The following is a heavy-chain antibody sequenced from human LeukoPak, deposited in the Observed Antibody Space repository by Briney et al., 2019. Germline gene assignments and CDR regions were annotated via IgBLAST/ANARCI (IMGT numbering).Heavy chain of an antibody. Sequence: ASVKVSCKVSGYTLTELSMHWMRQAPGKGLEWMGGFDPEDGETIYAQKFQGRVTMTEDTSTDTAYMELSSLRSEDTAVYYCATDPRVDYYYGMDVWGQGTTVTVSS. CDR2: FDPEDGET. CDR1: GYTLTELS. V-gene: IGHV1-24*01. CDR3: ATDPRVDYYYGMDV. J-gene: IGHJ6*02. D-gene: IGHD2-15*01.